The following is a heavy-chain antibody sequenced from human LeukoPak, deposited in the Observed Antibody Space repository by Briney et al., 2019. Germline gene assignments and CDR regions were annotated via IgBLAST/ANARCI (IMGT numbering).Heavy chain of an antibody. Sequence: GGSLRLSCAASGFTFSSYSMTWVRQAPGKGLEWVSSISSSSSYIYYADSVKGRFTISRDNAKNSLYLQMNSLRAEDTAVYYCATARALSSSSGNFDYWGQGTLVTVSS. V-gene: IGHV3-21*01. D-gene: IGHD6-13*01. J-gene: IGHJ4*02. CDR1: GFTFSSYS. CDR2: ISSSSSYI. CDR3: ATARALSSSSGNFDY.